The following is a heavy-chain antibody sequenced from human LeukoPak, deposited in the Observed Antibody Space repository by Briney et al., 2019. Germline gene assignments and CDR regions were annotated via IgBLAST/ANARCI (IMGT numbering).Heavy chain of an antibody. Sequence: PGGSLRLSCAASGFTFSSYAMHWVRQAPGKGLEWVAVISYDGSNKYYADSVKGRFTISRDNSKITLYLQMNSLRAEDTAVYYCARDLQDIVVVVAATSHYYYGMDVWGQGTTVTVSS. CDR1: GFTFSSYA. V-gene: IGHV3-30*04. CDR3: ARDLQDIVVVVAATSHYYYGMDV. D-gene: IGHD2-15*01. J-gene: IGHJ6*02. CDR2: ISYDGSNK.